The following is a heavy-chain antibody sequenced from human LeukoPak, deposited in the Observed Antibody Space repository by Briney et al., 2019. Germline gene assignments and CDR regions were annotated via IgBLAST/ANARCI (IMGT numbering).Heavy chain of an antibody. J-gene: IGHJ4*02. Sequence: SETLCLTCIVSGGSISNYYWSWIRHPPGKGLEWIGYIYSSGSTSYSPSLKSRVTISLDTSKNQFSLKLNSVTAADTAVYYCARSHCGGDCYLFDYWGQRNLVPVSS. CDR3: ARSHCGGDCYLFDY. CDR2: IYSSGST. D-gene: IGHD2-21*02. CDR1: GGSISNYY. V-gene: IGHV4-59*08.